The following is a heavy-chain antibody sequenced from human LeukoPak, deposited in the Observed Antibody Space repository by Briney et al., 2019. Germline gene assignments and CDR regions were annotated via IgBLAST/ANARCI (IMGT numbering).Heavy chain of an antibody. J-gene: IGHJ6*03. D-gene: IGHD5-12*01. Sequence: GGSLRLSCAASGFTFSSYSMNRVRQAPGKGLEWVSSISSSSSYIYYADSVKGRFTISRDNAKNSLYLQMNSLRAEDTAVYYCARDSRGMWLRLIRYYYYYYMDVWGKGTTVTVSS. CDR2: ISSSSSYI. CDR3: ARDSRGMWLRLIRYYYYYYMDV. CDR1: GFTFSSYS. V-gene: IGHV3-21*01.